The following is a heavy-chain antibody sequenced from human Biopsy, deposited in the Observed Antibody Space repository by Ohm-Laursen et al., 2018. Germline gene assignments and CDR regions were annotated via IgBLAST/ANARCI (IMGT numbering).Heavy chain of an antibody. Sequence: LSLTRAASGFSLTNYTINWVRQAPGKGLEWVSSISRSTSHILYAETLKGRFTSSRANAKNSVYLQVNSLRAEDTGVYYCARGRSHLLPDHDWFDPWGQGTLVTVSS. CDR2: ISRSTSHI. D-gene: IGHD1-14*01. CDR1: GFSLTNYT. V-gene: IGHV3-21*06. J-gene: IGHJ5*02. CDR3: ARGRSHLLPDHDWFDP.